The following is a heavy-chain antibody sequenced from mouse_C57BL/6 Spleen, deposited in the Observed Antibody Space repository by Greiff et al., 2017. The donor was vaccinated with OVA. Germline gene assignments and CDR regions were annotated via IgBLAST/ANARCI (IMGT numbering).Heavy chain of an antibody. CDR1: GYSITSGYY. Sequence: EVKVEESGPGLVKPSQSLSLTCSVTGYSITSGYYWNWIRQFPGNKLEWMGYISYDGSNNYNPSLKNRISITRDTSKNQFFLKLNSVTTEDTATYYCARVEYGYGFAYWGQGTLVTVSA. J-gene: IGHJ3*01. CDR3: ARVEYGYGFAY. V-gene: IGHV3-6*01. CDR2: ISYDGSN. D-gene: IGHD2-2*01.